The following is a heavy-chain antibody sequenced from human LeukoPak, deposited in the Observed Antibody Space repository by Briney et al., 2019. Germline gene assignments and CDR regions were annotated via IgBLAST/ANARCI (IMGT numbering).Heavy chain of an antibody. J-gene: IGHJ4*02. CDR1: GYTFTSYG. CDR3: ARSNERYSSSFGIGY. D-gene: IGHD6-6*01. Sequence: GASVKVSCKASGYTFTSYGISWVRQAPGQGLEWMGWISAYNGNTNYAQKLQGRVTMTTDTSTSTAYMELRSLRSDDTAVYYCARSNERYSSSFGIGYWGQGTLVTVSS. CDR2: ISAYNGNT. V-gene: IGHV1-18*01.